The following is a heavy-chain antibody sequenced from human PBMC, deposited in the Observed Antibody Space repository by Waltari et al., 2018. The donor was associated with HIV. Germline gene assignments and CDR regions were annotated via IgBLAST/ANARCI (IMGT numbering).Heavy chain of an antibody. D-gene: IGHD3-3*01. CDR3: ASEDFWGGPHN. CDR1: GFTFITFN. Sequence: EVQLVESGCGLVKPGGSMRLSFVVSGFTFITFNIKWVRQAPGKGLEWVSSISSTSSFIYYADSVKGRFTISRDNAKNSLYLQINNLRAEDTAVYYCASEDFWGGPHNWGQGTLVTVSS. J-gene: IGHJ4*02. V-gene: IGHV3-21*02. CDR2: ISSTSSFI.